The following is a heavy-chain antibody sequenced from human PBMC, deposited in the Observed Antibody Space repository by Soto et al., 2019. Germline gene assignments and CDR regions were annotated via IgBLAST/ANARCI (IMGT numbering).Heavy chain of an antibody. CDR2: ISLNSGSV. Sequence: EVQLVESGGGLVQPGTSLRLTCAASGFTFDDYAMHWVRQVPGKGLEWVSGISLNSGSVDYADSVKGRFTISRDNAKRTLYLQLNSLTPGDTGFYYCAKDFDFWSGVDYWGQGTLVTVSS. D-gene: IGHD3-3*01. CDR3: AKDFDFWSGVDY. J-gene: IGHJ4*02. CDR1: GFTFDDYA. V-gene: IGHV3-9*01.